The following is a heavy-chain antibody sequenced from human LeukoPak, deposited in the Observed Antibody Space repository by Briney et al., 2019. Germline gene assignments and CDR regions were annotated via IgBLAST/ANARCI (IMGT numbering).Heavy chain of an antibody. Sequence: PSEALSLTCTVSGYSISSGYYWGWIRQPPGKGLEWIGSIYHSGSTYYNPSLKSRVTISVDTSKNQFSLKLSSVTAADTAVYYCARGDGDYVGFDIWGQGTMVTVSS. CDR3: ARGDGDYVGFDI. V-gene: IGHV4-38-2*02. J-gene: IGHJ3*02. CDR2: IYHSGST. D-gene: IGHD4-17*01. CDR1: GYSISSGYY.